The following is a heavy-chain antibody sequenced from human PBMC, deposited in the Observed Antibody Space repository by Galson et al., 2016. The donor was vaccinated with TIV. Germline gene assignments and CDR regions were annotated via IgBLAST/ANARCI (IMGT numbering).Heavy chain of an antibody. CDR2: TYYRSTWYN. J-gene: IGHJ4*02. CDR3: ARGAPSVFGVIMTLDY. V-gene: IGHV6-1*01. D-gene: IGHD3-3*01. CDR1: GDSVSSTSAA. Sequence: CAISGDSVSSTSAAWNWIRRSPSRGLEWLGRTYYRSTWYNDYAASLKRRITINPDTSKNQFSLQLTSVTPEDAAMYYCARGAPSVFGVIMTLDYWGQGTLVTVSS.